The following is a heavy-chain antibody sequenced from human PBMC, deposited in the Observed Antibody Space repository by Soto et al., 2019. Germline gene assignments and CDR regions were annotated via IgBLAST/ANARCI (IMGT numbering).Heavy chain of an antibody. Sequence: SETLSLTCTVSGGSIRGYYWNWIRQPPGKGLEWIGYIHYSGNTNYNPSLKSRVTISVDTSKNQFSLKLNTVTAADTAVYYCAREGVAAEFDYWGLGTLVTVSS. V-gene: IGHV4-59*01. CDR1: GGSIRGYY. CDR3: AREGVAAEFDY. CDR2: IHYSGNT. J-gene: IGHJ4*02. D-gene: IGHD6-13*01.